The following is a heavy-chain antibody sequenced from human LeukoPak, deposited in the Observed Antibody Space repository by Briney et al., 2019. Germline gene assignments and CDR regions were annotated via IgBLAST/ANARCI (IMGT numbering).Heavy chain of an antibody. CDR3: ASWPVGWYGEDS. CDR2: IYGGGST. CDR1: GFTFSSYA. D-gene: IGHD6-19*01. J-gene: IGHJ4*02. V-gene: IGHV3-23*03. Sequence: PGRSLRLSCAASGFTFSSYAMTWVRQAPGKGLEWVSVIYGGGSTYYADSVKGRFTISRDTPKNTLYLQMNSLRVEDTAVYYCASWPVGWYGEDSWGQGTLVTVSS.